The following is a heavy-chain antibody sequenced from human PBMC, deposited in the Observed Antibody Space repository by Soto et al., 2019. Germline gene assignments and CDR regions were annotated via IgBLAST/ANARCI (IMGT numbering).Heavy chain of an antibody. Sequence: GGSLRLSCAASGFTFRSYGMHWVRQAPGKGLEWVAAISYDGNNKNYADSVKGRFTISRDNSKNTLYLQMNSLRAEDTAVYYCAKEDSMSMSTYYYYGMDVWGHGTTVTVSS. CDR2: ISYDGNNK. V-gene: IGHV3-30*18. CDR1: GFTFRSYG. D-gene: IGHD3-22*01. CDR3: AKEDSMSMSTYYYYGMDV. J-gene: IGHJ6*02.